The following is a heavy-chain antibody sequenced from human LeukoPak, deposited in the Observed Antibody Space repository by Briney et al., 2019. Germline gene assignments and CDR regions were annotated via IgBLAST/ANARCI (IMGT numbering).Heavy chain of an antibody. J-gene: IGHJ4*02. Sequence: GGSLRLSCAASGFTFSSYAMSWVRQAPGKGLEWVSAITGGGATTYYGDSVKGRFTISRDNSKNTLYLHMNSLRAEDTAVYYCAKICPCSSASCYGDPSPFEYWGQGTLVTVSS. CDR2: ITGGGATT. D-gene: IGHD2-2*01. CDR1: GFTFSSYA. CDR3: AKICPCSSASCYGDPSPFEY. V-gene: IGHV3-23*01.